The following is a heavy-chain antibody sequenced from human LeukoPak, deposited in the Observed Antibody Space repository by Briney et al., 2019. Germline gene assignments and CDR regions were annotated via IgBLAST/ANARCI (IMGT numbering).Heavy chain of an antibody. D-gene: IGHD4-23*01. Sequence: ASVKVSCKASGGTFSSYAISWVRQAPGQGLEWMGGIIPIFGTADYAQKFQGRVTITADKSTSTAYMELSSLRSEDTAVYYCARGVNSGPFDYWGQGTLVTVSS. CDR1: GGTFSSYA. CDR2: IIPIFGTA. J-gene: IGHJ4*02. CDR3: ARGVNSGPFDY. V-gene: IGHV1-69*06.